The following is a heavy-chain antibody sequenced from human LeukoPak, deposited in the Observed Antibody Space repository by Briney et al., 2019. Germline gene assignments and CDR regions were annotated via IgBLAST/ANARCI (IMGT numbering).Heavy chain of an antibody. V-gene: IGHV1-2*02. Sequence: GASVKVSCKTSGYTFTGYYMHWVRQAPGQGLEWMGWINPNSGGTNYAQKFQGRVTMTRDTSISTAYVELSRLRSDDTAVYYCARGLGINRVSYYYDSSGYFGYWGQGTLVTVSS. J-gene: IGHJ4*02. CDR1: GYTFTGYY. CDR3: ARGLGINRVSYYYDSSGYFGY. D-gene: IGHD3-22*01. CDR2: INPNSGGT.